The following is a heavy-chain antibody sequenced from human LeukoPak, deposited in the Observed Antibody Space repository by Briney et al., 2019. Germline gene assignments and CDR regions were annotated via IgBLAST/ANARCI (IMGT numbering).Heavy chain of an antibody. CDR3: ANGGYSYGSVFDY. V-gene: IGHV1-69*05. J-gene: IGHJ4*02. CDR2: IIPIFGTA. Sequence: ASVKVSCKASGGTFSSYAISWVRQAPGQGLEWMGGIIPIFGTANYAQKFQGRVTITTGESTSTAYMELSSLRSEDTAVYYCANGGYSYGSVFDYWGQGTLVTVSS. D-gene: IGHD5-18*01. CDR1: GGTFSSYA.